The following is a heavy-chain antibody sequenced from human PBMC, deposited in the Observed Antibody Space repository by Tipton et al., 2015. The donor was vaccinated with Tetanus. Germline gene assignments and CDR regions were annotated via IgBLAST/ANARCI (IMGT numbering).Heavy chain of an antibody. CDR1: GFSVSSSAYY. J-gene: IGHJ6*02. V-gene: IGHV4-39*01. CDR2: AYYSGTT. D-gene: IGHD5-12*01. CDR3: ARRREWVATGTYGMDV. Sequence: TLSLTCSVSGFSVSSSAYYWGWIRQPPGKGLEWIGSAYYSGTTKHNPALKSRVTISVDTSKNQFSLRLSSVTAADTAVYYCARRREWVATGTYGMDVWGQGTTVTVSS.